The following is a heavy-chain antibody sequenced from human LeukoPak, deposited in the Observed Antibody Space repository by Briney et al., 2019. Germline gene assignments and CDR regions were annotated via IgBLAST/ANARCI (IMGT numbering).Heavy chain of an antibody. J-gene: IGHJ2*01. CDR2: IDKTGNTR. Sequence: GGSLRLSCSASQLTFSDYYMSWIRQAPGKGLEWLSYIDKTGNTRDYADSLRGRFTISRDNAKNSLYLQMNNLRAEDTAIYYCARDLGRYFDLWGRGTLVTVSS. V-gene: IGHV3-11*04. CDR3: ARDLGRYFDL. CDR1: QLTFSDYY.